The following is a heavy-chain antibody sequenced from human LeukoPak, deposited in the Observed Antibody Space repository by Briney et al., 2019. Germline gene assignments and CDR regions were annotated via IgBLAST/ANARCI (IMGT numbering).Heavy chain of an antibody. D-gene: IGHD4-23*01. CDR2: ISSGSTYT. Sequence: GGSLRLSCEVSGFTFSDQDMSWIRQAPGKRLEWVSYISSGSTYTNYADSVEGRFTISRDNAKNSLYPQMNSLRAEDTAVYYCARGDYGGDYFDYWGQGTLVTVSS. CDR3: ARGDYGGDYFDY. V-gene: IGHV3-11*05. CDR1: GFTFSDQD. J-gene: IGHJ4*02.